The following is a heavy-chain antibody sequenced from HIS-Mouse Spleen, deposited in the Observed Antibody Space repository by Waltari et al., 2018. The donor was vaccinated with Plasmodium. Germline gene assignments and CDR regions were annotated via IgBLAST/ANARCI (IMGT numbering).Heavy chain of an antibody. J-gene: IGHJ2*01. D-gene: IGHD7-27*01. CDR2: IKQDGSEK. CDR1: GFTCGCYL. V-gene: IGHV3-7*01. Sequence: EVQLVESGGGLVQPGGSLRLSCAASGFTCGCYLMSWFRQAPGKGLEWVANIKQDGSEKYYVDSVKGRLTISRDNAKNSLYVQMNSLRAEDTAVYYCAREFGTGNWYFDLWGRGTLVTVSS. CDR3: AREFGTGNWYFDL.